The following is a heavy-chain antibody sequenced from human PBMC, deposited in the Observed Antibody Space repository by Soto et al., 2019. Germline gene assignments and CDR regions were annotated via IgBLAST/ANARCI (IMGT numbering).Heavy chain of an antibody. Sequence: EVQLLESGGGLVQPGGSLRLSCAASGFTFSSYAMSWVRQAPGKGLEWVSAISGSGGSTYYADSVKGRFTISRDNSKNTLYLQMNSLRAEDTAVYYCAKTASSITMIVGVRDAFDIWGQGTMVTVSS. J-gene: IGHJ3*02. V-gene: IGHV3-23*01. CDR1: GFTFSSYA. D-gene: IGHD3-22*01. CDR2: ISGSGGST. CDR3: AKTASSITMIVGVRDAFDI.